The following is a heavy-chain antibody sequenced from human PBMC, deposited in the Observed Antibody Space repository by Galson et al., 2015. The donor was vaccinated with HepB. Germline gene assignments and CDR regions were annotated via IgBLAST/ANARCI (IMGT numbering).Heavy chain of an antibody. J-gene: IGHJ6*02. V-gene: IGHV3-64D*06. D-gene: IGHD6-19*01. CDR2: ISSNGGST. CDR1: GFTFSSYA. Sequence: SLRLSCAASGFTFSSYAMHWVRQAPGKGLEYVSAISSNGGSTYYADSVKGRFTISRDNSKNTLYLQMSSLRAEDTAVYYCVSLSSGWYNHYYYGMDVWGQGTTVTVSS. CDR3: VSLSSGWYNHYYYGMDV.